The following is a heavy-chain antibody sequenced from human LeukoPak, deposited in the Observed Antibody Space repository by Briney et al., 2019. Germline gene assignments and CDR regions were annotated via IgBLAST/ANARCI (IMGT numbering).Heavy chain of an antibody. CDR1: GYTFTGYY. Sequence: GASVKVSCKASGYTFTGYYMHWVRQAPGQGLEWMGRINPNSGGTNYAQKFQGRVTMTRDTSISTAYMELSRLRSDDTAVYYCARGLQTDYLPSYYYYMDVWGKGITVTVSS. V-gene: IGHV1-2*06. CDR2: INPNSGGT. CDR3: ARGLQTDYLPSYYYYMDV. D-gene: IGHD3-10*01. J-gene: IGHJ6*03.